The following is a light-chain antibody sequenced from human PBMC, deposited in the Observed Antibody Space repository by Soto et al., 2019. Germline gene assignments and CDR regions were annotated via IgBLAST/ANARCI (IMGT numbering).Light chain of an antibody. CDR1: QSVSYY. V-gene: IGKV3-20*01. CDR2: DAS. Sequence: EILTTQSPATLSVSPGERVTFSCRASQSVSYYLAWYQQKPGQAPRLLIYDASYRANGIPDRFSGSGSGTDFTLTISRLEPEDFAVYYCQQYGSSPGTFGQGTKVDIK. CDR3: QQYGSSPGT. J-gene: IGKJ1*01.